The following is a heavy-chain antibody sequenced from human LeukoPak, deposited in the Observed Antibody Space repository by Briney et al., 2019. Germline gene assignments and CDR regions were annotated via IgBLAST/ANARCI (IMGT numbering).Heavy chain of an antibody. D-gene: IGHD6-25*01. J-gene: IGHJ2*01. Sequence: SETLSLTCAVYDWPFISYYWTWIRQPPGKGLEWIGEINHTGRTNYNPALKSRVTISVDTSKDQFTLNFTSVTAADTAMYYCARGVSIAAGYFDFWGRGTLVAVSS. CDR2: INHTGRT. CDR3: ARGVSIAAGYFDF. CDR1: DWPFISYY. V-gene: IGHV4-34*01.